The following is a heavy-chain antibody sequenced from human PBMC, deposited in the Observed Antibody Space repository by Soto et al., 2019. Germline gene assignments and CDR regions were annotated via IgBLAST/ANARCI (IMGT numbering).Heavy chain of an antibody. Sequence: EVQLLESGGGLVQPGGSLRLSCAASGFTFSSYAMSWVRQAPGKALEWVSAISGRGGSTYYADSVKGRFTISRDNSKNTLYLQVNSLRAEDTAVYYCAKGSLVVVPAAKDYYYMDVWGKGTTVTVSS. D-gene: IGHD2-2*01. V-gene: IGHV3-23*01. J-gene: IGHJ6*03. CDR1: GFTFSSYA. CDR2: ISGRGGST. CDR3: AKGSLVVVPAAKDYYYMDV.